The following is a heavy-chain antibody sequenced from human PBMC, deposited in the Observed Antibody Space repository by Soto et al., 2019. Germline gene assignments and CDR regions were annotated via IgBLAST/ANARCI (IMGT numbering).Heavy chain of an antibody. CDR1: GFTFSSYA. J-gene: IGHJ6*02. D-gene: IGHD6-13*01. Sequence: GGSLRLSCAASGFTFSSYAMSWVRQAPGKGLEWVSAISGSGGSTNYADSVKGRFTISRDNSKNTLYLQMNSLRAEDTAVYYGAKDGIVAAVFPYYYYGMDVWGQGTTVTVSS. CDR3: AKDGIVAAVFPYYYYGMDV. CDR2: ISGSGGST. V-gene: IGHV3-23*01.